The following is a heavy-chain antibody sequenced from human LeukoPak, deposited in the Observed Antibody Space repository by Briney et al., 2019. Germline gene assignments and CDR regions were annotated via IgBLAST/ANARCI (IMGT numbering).Heavy chain of an antibody. D-gene: IGHD2-2*01. V-gene: IGHV1-46*01. CDR3: ATGRGPAAYYYYYGMDV. Sequence: ASVKVSCKASTSYYMHWVRQAPGQGLEWVGIINPSGGSTSYAQKFQGRVTMTRNTSTSTVYMELSSLRSEDTAVYYCATGRGPAAYYYYYGMDVWGQGTTVTVSS. CDR2: INPSGGST. J-gene: IGHJ6*02. CDR1: TSYY.